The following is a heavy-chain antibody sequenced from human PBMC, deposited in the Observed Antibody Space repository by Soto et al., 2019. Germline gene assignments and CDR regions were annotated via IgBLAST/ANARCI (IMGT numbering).Heavy chain of an antibody. CDR1: GFVFSNYG. CDR3: ARTVRRVRGVTGAYPNS. D-gene: IGHD3-10*01. CDR2: INADNGHT. V-gene: IGHV1-3*01. J-gene: IGHJ5*02. Sequence: QVQLVQSGAEVKKPGASVKVSCKASGFVFSNYGIQWVRQAPGQRLEWMGWINADNGHTEYSQNLQGRVTITRDTSASKVYMEMSSLRSEESAISSSARTVRRVRGVTGAYPNSWGQGSLVTVSS.